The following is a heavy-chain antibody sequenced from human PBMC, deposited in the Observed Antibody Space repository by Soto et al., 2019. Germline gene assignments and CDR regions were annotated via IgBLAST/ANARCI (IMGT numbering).Heavy chain of an antibody. D-gene: IGHD3-22*01. CDR2: FLPIFGTA. CDR1: GGTFSDYS. J-gene: IGHJ5*02. Sequence: QVQLVQSGAEVKKPGSSVKVSCKASGGTFSDYSINWVRQAPGQGLEWMGGFLPIFGTANYAQKFQGRVTITADQTKSTAYLELSSLRSEDTAIYYCARGWDHYDSSGLRTWFDPWGQGTLVTVSP. V-gene: IGHV1-69*01. CDR3: ARGWDHYDSSGLRTWFDP.